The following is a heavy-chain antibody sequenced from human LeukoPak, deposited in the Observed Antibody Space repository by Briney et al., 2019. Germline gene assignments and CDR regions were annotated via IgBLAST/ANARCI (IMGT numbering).Heavy chain of an antibody. V-gene: IGHV4-59*01. CDR2: IYYSGST. Sequence: PSETLSLTCTVSGGSISSYYWSWVRQPPGKGLEWIGYIYYSGSTNYNPSLKSRVTISVDTSKNQFSLKLSSVTAADTAVYYCARDVPGLYYFDYWGQGTLVTVSS. CDR3: ARDVPGLYYFDY. J-gene: IGHJ4*02. CDR1: GGSISSYY.